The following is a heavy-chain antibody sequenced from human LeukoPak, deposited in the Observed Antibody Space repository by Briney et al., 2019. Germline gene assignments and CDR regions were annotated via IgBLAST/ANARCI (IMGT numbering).Heavy chain of an antibody. Sequence: PGRSLRLSCAASGFTFSSYGMHWVRQAPGKGLEWVAVIWYDGSNKYYADSVKGRFTISRDNSKNTLYLQMNSLRAEDTAVYYCAKDQDYYGSDYYYYGMDVWGQGTTVTVSS. J-gene: IGHJ6*02. D-gene: IGHD3-10*01. V-gene: IGHV3-33*06. CDR1: GFTFSSYG. CDR2: IWYDGSNK. CDR3: AKDQDYYGSDYYYYGMDV.